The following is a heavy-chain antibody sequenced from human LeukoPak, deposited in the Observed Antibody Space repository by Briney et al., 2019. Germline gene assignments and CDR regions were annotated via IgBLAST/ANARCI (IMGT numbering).Heavy chain of an antibody. D-gene: IGHD3-10*01. CDR3: ARDSRYGSGTDNYYGMDV. CDR2: INSGGTT. J-gene: IGHJ6*02. Sequence: PGGSLRLSCAASVITVSSNYMSWVRQAPGKGLEWVSVINSGGTTYYADSVKGRFTISRDNSKNTLYLQMNSLSAEDTAVYFCARDSRYGSGTDNYYGMDVWGQGTTVTVSS. CDR1: VITVSSNY. V-gene: IGHV3-53*01.